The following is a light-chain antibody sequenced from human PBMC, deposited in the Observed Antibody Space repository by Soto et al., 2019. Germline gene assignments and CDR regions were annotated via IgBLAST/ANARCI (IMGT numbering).Light chain of an antibody. CDR1: QSVSSY. V-gene: IGKV3-11*01. CDR3: QQRCNWPRT. Sequence: EIQLTQSPSTLPSSPGNRATLSCRASQSVSSYLTWYQQKTGQAPRLLIYDASSRDTGVPARFSGSGSGTDCTLTISRLEPEDFAVYYCQQRCNWPRTFGGGTKVDIK. J-gene: IGKJ4*02. CDR2: DAS.